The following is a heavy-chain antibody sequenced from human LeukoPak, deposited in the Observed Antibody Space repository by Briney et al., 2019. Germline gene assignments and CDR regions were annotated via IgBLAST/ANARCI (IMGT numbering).Heavy chain of an antibody. CDR1: GFTFSSYA. CDR2: ISYDGSNK. Sequence: GGSLRLSCAASGFTFSSYAMHWVRQAPGKGLEWVAVISYDGSNKYYADSVKGRFTISRDNSKNTLYLQMNSLRAEDTAVYYCARDRRIGRRTWFDPWGQGTLVTVSS. D-gene: IGHD2-15*01. V-gene: IGHV3-30-3*01. CDR3: ARDRRIGRRTWFDP. J-gene: IGHJ5*02.